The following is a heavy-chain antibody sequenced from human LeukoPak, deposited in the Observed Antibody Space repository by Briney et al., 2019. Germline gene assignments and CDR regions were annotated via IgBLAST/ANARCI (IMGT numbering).Heavy chain of an antibody. J-gene: IGHJ4*02. CDR1: GFSVSSSY. D-gene: IGHD2-21*01. CDR3: AREVVSIPSYFDS. V-gene: IGHV3-53*01. Sequence: GSLGLSCAASGFSVSSSYMYWVRQAPGKGLEGVSFFYRGDSTYYAESVRGRFTISRDNSKNTLYLLMNSLIPEDTAVYYCAREVVSIPSYFDSWGQGTLVTVSS. CDR2: FYRGDST.